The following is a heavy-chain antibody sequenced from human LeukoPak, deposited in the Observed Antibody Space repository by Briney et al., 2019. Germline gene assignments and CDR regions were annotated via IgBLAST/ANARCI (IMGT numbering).Heavy chain of an antibody. J-gene: IGHJ4*02. Sequence: PGGSLRLSCAASGFTFSNYAMSWVRQAPGNGLEWVSTISNANGDTYYADSVKGRFTISRDNSKNTLYLQMNSLTGEDTAIYYCAKATGNLGNWGQGTLVTLSS. CDR3: AKATGNLGN. V-gene: IGHV3-23*01. D-gene: IGHD1-1*01. CDR1: GFTFSNYA. CDR2: ISNANGDT.